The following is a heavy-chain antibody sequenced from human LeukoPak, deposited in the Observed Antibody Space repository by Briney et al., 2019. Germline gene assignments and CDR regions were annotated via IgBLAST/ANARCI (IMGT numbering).Heavy chain of an antibody. V-gene: IGHV4-4*07. Sequence: PSETLSLTCTVSGGSISSYYWSWIRQPAGKGLEWIGRIYTSGSTNYNPSLKSRVTMSVDTSKNQFSLKLSSVTAADTAVYYCARKVATEHYNWFDPWGQGTLVTVSS. J-gene: IGHJ5*02. CDR3: ARKVATEHYNWFDP. CDR1: GGSISSYY. D-gene: IGHD5-12*01. CDR2: IYTSGST.